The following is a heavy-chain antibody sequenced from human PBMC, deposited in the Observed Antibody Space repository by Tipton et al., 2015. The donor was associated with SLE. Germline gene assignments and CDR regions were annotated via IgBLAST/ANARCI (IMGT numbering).Heavy chain of an antibody. CDR3: ARVGSGVDY. V-gene: IGHV4-59*01. CDR2: IYYSGST. D-gene: IGHD3-10*01. Sequence: LRLSCAVYGGSFSGYYWSWIRQPPGKGLEWIGYIYYSGSTNYNPSLKSRVTISVDTSKNQFSLKLSSVTAADTAVYYCARVGSGVDYWGQGTLVTVSS. J-gene: IGHJ4*02. CDR1: GGSFSGYY.